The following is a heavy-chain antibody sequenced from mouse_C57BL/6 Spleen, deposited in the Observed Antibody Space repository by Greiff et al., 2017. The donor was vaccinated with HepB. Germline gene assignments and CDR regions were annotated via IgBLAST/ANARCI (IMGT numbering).Heavy chain of an antibody. D-gene: IGHD4-1*02. CDR3: ARPNWDGFAY. V-gene: IGHV1-58*01. Sequence: EVQLQQSGAELVRPGSSVKTSCKTSGYTFTSYGINWVKRRPGQGLEWIGYIYIGNGYIEYNEKFTGKATLTSDTSASTAYMQLSSLPSADSSIYFCARPNWDGFAYWGQGILVTVSA. J-gene: IGHJ3*01. CDR2: IYIGNGYI. CDR1: GYTFTSYG.